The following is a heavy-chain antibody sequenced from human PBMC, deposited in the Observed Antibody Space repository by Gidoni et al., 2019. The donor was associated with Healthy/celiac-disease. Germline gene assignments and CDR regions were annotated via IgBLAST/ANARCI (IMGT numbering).Heavy chain of an antibody. Sequence: LEWMGRIIPILGIANYAQKFQGRVTITADKSTSTAYMELSSLRAEDTAVYYCAREETYWFDPWGQGTLVTVSS. CDR2: IIPILGIA. J-gene: IGHJ5*02. CDR3: AREETYWFDP. V-gene: IGHV1-69*04.